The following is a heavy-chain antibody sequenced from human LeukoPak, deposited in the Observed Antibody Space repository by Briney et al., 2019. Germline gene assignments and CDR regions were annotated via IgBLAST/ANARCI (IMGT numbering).Heavy chain of an antibody. CDR2: INHSGST. CDR3: ARKGVVVPAAILMFDP. CDR1: GGSFSGYC. V-gene: IGHV4-34*01. Sequence: SETLSLTCAVYGGSFSGYCWSWIRQPPGKGLEWIGEINHSGSTNYNPSLKSRVTISVDTSKNQFSLKLSSVTAADTAVYYCARKGVVVPAAILMFDPWGQGTLVTVSS. J-gene: IGHJ5*02. D-gene: IGHD2-2*02.